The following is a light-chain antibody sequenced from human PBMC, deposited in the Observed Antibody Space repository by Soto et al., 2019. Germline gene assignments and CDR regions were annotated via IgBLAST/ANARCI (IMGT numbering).Light chain of an antibody. J-gene: IGKJ1*01. Sequence: EIVMTQSPATLSVSPGERATLSCRAGRSVSSNFAWYQQKLGQAPRLLIYGASTRATGIPARFSGSGSGTEFTLTISSLQSEDFAVYYCQQYNNWPRTFGQGTKVEIK. V-gene: IGKV3-15*01. CDR1: RSVSSN. CDR2: GAS. CDR3: QQYNNWPRT.